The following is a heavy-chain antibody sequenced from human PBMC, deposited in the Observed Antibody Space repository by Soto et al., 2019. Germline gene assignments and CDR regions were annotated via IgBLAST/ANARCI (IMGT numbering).Heavy chain of an antibody. CDR3: ARGSWYILTGYSPCWFDP. Sequence: QVQLVQSGAEVKKPGSSVKVSCKASGGTFSSYAISWVRQAPGQGLEWMGGIIPIFGTANYAQKFQGRVTVTPDKSTSTAYMELSSLRSEDTAVYYCARGSWYILTGYSPCWFDPWRQGALVTVSS. D-gene: IGHD3-9*01. CDR2: IIPIFGTA. J-gene: IGHJ5*02. V-gene: IGHV1-69*06. CDR1: GGTFSSYA.